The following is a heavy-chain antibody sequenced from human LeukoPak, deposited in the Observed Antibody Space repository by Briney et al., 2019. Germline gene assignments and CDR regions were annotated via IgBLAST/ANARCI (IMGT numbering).Heavy chain of an antibody. CDR1: GGSISSYY. CDR2: IHYSGST. V-gene: IGHV4-59*01. CDR3: ARENLVSYYDILTGPLDY. Sequence: SETLSLTXTVSGGSISSYYWSWIRQPPGKGLEWIGYIHYSGSTNYNPSLQSRVTISVYTSKNQFSLKLSSVTAADTAVYYCARENLVSYYDILTGPLDYWGQGTLVTVSS. J-gene: IGHJ4*02. D-gene: IGHD3-9*01.